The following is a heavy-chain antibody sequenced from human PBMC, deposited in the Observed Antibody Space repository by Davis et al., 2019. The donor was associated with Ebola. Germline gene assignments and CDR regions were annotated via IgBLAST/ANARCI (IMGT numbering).Heavy chain of an antibody. CDR3: ARGLFRSGILTGYYWFDP. CDR2: MNPNSGNT. Sequence: ASVKVSCKASGYTFTSYDINWVRQATGQGLEWMGWMNPNSGNTGYAQKFQGRVTMTRNTSISTAYMELSSLRSEDTAVYYCARGLFRSGILTGYYWFDPWGQGTLVTVSS. CDR1: GYTFTSYD. V-gene: IGHV1-8*01. D-gene: IGHD3-9*01. J-gene: IGHJ5*02.